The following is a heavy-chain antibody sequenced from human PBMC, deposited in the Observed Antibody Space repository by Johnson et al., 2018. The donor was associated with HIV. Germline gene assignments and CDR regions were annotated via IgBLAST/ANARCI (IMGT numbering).Heavy chain of an antibody. V-gene: IGHV3-64*01. J-gene: IGHJ3*02. CDR1: GFTFSSYA. CDR3: ARPPSMGADAFDI. D-gene: IGHD3-16*01. Sequence: VQLVESGGGVVQPGGSLRLSCAASGFTFSSYAMNWVRQAPGKGLEWVSAICSDGASTYYANSVKGRFNISRDNSNNTLYLQMGSLRAEDVAVYYCARPPSMGADAFDIWGQGTMVTVSS. CDR2: ICSDGAST.